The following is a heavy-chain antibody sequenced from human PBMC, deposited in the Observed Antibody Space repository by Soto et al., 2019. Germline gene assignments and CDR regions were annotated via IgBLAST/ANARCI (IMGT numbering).Heavy chain of an antibody. Sequence: ASVKVSCKASGGTFSSYTISWVRQAPGQGLEWMGRIIPILGIANYAQKFQGRVTITADKSTSTAYMELSSLRSEDTAVYYCARTVGSGYDDYYYYMDVWGKGTTVTVSS. CDR1: GGTFSSYT. CDR3: ARTVGSGYDDYYYYMDV. V-gene: IGHV1-69*02. CDR2: IIPILGIA. D-gene: IGHD5-12*01. J-gene: IGHJ6*03.